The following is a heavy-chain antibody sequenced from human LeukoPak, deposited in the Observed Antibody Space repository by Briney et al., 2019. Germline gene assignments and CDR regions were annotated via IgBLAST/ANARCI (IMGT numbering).Heavy chain of an antibody. J-gene: IGHJ3*02. D-gene: IGHD3-9*01. CDR1: GGSISSGGYY. CDR2: IYYSGST. Sequence: SETLSLTCTVSGGSISSGGYYWSWIRQHPGKGLEWIGYIYYSGSTHYNPSLKSRVTISVDTSKNQFSLKLSSVTAADTAVYYCARRRRDYDILTGYFPDAFDIWGQGTMVTVSS. CDR3: ARRRRDYDILTGYFPDAFDI. V-gene: IGHV4-31*03.